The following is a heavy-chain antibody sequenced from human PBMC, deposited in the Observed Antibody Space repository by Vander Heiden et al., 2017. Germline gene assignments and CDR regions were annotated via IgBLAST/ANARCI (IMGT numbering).Heavy chain of an antibody. Sequence: QVQLQESGPGLVKPSQTLSLTCTVSGGSVSTGGYYWSWIRQHPGKGLEWIGYTYYSGSTYYNPSLKSRVTISVDTSKNQFSLKLSSVTAADTAVYYCASAWVGWGFYWYFDLWGRGTLVTVSS. CDR3: ASAWVGWGFYWYFDL. CDR1: GGSVSTGGYY. J-gene: IGHJ2*01. V-gene: IGHV4-31*03. D-gene: IGHD3-16*01. CDR2: TYYSGST.